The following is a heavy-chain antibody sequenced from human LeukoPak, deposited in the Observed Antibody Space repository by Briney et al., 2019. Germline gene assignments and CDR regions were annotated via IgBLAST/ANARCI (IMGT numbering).Heavy chain of an antibody. CDR3: ARGYYDSSGPWDY. D-gene: IGHD3-22*01. Sequence: PSETLSLTCTVSGGSISSSSYYWGWIRQPPGKGLEWIGSIYYSGSTYYNPSLKSRVTISVDTSKNQFSLKLSSVTAADTAVYYCARGYYDSSGPWDYWGQGTLVTVSS. V-gene: IGHV4-39*01. CDR2: IYYSGST. CDR1: GGSISSSSYY. J-gene: IGHJ4*02.